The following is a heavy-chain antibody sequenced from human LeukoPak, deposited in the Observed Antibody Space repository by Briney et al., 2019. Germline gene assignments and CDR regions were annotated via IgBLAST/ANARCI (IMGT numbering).Heavy chain of an antibody. J-gene: IGHJ6*04. D-gene: IGHD3-10*01. V-gene: IGHV3-33*01. CDR3: ARVSGDGDPTHYGMDV. CDR1: GFTFRNYG. CDR2: IWYDGNNK. Sequence: GGSLRLSCAASGFTFRNYGMHWVRQATGKGLEGVAVIWYDGNNKYYGDSVKGRFTISRENSKNTLYLQMSSLRAEDTAVYYCARVSGDGDPTHYGMDVWGKGTTVIVSS.